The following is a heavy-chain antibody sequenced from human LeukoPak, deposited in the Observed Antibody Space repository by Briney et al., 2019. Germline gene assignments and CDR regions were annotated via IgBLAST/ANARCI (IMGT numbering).Heavy chain of an antibody. Sequence: SVKVSCKASGGTFSSYAISWVRQAPGQGLEWMGRIIPILGIANYAQKFQGRVTITADKSTSTAYMQLSSLRSEDTPVYYWAARDENYYDSSGYYGFDYWGQGTLVTVSS. CDR2: IIPILGIA. CDR1: GGTFSSYA. CDR3: AARDENYYDSSGYYGFDY. J-gene: IGHJ4*02. V-gene: IGHV1-69*04. D-gene: IGHD3-22*01.